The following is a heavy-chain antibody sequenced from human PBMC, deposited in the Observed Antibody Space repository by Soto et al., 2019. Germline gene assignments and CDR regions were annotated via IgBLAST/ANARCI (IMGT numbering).Heavy chain of an antibody. J-gene: IGHJ4*02. Sequence: EVQLVESGGGLVQPGGSLRLSCAASGFTFSSYSMNWVRQAPGKGPEWVSYISISSSTIYYADSVKGRFTISRDYAKNSLYLQMNSLRDEDTAVYYCARDDGYSYGHNFDYWGQGTLVTVSS. V-gene: IGHV3-48*02. CDR1: GFTFSSYS. CDR2: ISISSSTI. CDR3: ARDDGYSYGHNFDY. D-gene: IGHD5-18*01.